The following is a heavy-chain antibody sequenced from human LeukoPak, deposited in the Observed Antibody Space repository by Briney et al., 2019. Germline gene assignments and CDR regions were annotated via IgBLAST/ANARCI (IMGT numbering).Heavy chain of an antibody. CDR2: ITGSGGST. Sequence: GGSLRLSCAASGFTFSNYDMSWVRQAPGSGLEWVSGITGSGGSTYYADSVKGRFTVSRDNSKTTLYLQMNSLRAEDTAVYYCARDRYCSSASCYGGDYWGQGTLVTVSS. J-gene: IGHJ4*02. D-gene: IGHD2-2*01. CDR3: ARDRYCSSASCYGGDY. CDR1: GFTFSNYD. V-gene: IGHV3-23*01.